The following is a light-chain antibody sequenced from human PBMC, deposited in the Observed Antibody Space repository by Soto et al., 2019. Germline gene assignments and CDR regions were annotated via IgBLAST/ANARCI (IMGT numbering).Light chain of an antibody. Sequence: EIVITQSPATLTVSPGERATLSCRASQSVRSNLAWYQQKPGQAPRPLIYGASHRESGIRDVFSGSAAGAEFTRSISRLEPEDFAVYYCQQYGRSGVTFGQGTRLEIK. CDR1: QSVRSN. J-gene: IGKJ5*01. V-gene: IGKV3-20*01. CDR3: QQYGRSGVT. CDR2: GAS.